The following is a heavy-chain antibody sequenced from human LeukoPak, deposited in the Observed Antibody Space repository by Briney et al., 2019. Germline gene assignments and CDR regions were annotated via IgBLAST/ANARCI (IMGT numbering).Heavy chain of an antibody. V-gene: IGHV3-30*18. CDR2: ISYDGTNK. J-gene: IGHJ6*02. Sequence: PGGSLRLSCAASGFTFSDYGMHWVRQAPGKGLEWVAVISYDGTNKYYRDSVKGRFTISRGNSKNTLYLRMNSLRPEDTAVYYCTKTEVPGGYYYGMDVWGQGTTVTVSS. D-gene: IGHD2-2*01. CDR1: GFTFSDYG. CDR3: TKTEVPGGYYYGMDV.